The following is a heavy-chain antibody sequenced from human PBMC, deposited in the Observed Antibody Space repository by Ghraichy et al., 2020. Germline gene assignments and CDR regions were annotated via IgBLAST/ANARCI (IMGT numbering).Heavy chain of an antibody. D-gene: IGHD6-19*01. Sequence: SVKVSCKASGGTFSSYAISWVRQAPGQGLEWMGGIIPIFGTANYAQKFQGRVTITADESTSTAYMELSSLRSEDTAVYYCARGAPYSSGWYPATPHYYYYYYGMDVWGQGTTVTVSS. J-gene: IGHJ6*02. CDR2: IIPIFGTA. V-gene: IGHV1-69*13. CDR1: GGTFSSYA. CDR3: ARGAPYSSGWYPATPHYYYYYYGMDV.